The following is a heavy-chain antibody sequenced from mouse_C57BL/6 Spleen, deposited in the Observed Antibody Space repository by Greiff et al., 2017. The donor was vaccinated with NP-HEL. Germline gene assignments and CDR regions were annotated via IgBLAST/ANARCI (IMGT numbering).Heavy chain of an antibody. J-gene: IGHJ2*01. CDR2: ISSGSSTI. CDR3: ASSSDYYFDY. Sequence: EVKLVESGGGLVKPGGSLKLSCAASGFTFSDYGMHWVRQAPEKGLEWVAYISSGSSTIYYADTVKGRFTISRDNAKNTLFLQMTSLRSEDTAMYYCASSSDYYFDYWGQGTTLTVSS. V-gene: IGHV5-17*01. CDR1: GFTFSDYG.